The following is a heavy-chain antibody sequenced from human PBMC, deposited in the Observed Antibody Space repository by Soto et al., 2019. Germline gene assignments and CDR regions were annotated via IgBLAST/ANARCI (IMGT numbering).Heavy chain of an antibody. CDR3: AKDRRAGGNSAFYFDF. J-gene: IGHJ4*02. V-gene: IGHV4-30-4*01. CDR1: GGSINRGDYY. D-gene: IGHD3-16*01. CDR2: VSSYGGTT. Sequence: PSETLSLTCAVSGGSINRGDYYWSWLRQPPGKGLEWIGYVSSYGGTTYYNPSLKSRLTISLGTPMNQFSLKLSSVTAEDTAVYYCAKDRRAGGNSAFYFDFWGQGAQVTVSS.